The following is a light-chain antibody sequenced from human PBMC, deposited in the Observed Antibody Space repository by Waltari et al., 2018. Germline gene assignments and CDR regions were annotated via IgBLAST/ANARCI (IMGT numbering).Light chain of an antibody. V-gene: IGKV3-20*01. CDR3: QHYDGSPYT. CDR1: ESVKGNY. CDR2: GSS. Sequence: EIVLTQSPGTLPLSPGERAPLSCRASESVKGNYLVWYQQKPGQAPRVLIYGSSKRATGIPDRFSGSGSGRDFTLTISRLEPEDFAMYYCQHYDGSPYTFGPGTKLEIK. J-gene: IGKJ3*01.